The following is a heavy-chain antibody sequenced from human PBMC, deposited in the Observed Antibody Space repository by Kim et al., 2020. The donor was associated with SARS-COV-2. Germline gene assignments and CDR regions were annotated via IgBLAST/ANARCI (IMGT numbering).Heavy chain of an antibody. D-gene: IGHD3-10*01. J-gene: IGHJ4*02. Sequence: SETLSLTCTVSGGSISSYYWSWIRQPPGKGLEWIGYIYYSGSTNYNPSLKSRVTISVDTSKNQFSLKLSSVTAADTAVYYCAREDNYYGSGNRRFDYWGQGTLVTVSS. CDR1: GGSISSYY. V-gene: IGHV4-59*01. CDR2: IYYSGST. CDR3: AREDNYYGSGNRRFDY.